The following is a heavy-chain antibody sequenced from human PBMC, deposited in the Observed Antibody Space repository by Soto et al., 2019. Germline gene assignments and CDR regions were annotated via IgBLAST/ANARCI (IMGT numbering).Heavy chain of an antibody. CDR1: GFTFSSYA. CDR3: ARGVGSGWFDY. Sequence: QVQLVESGGGVVQPGRSLRLSCAASGFTFSSYAMHWVRQAPGKGLEWVAVISYDGSNKYYADSVKGRCTISRANSKNTLHLQMNSRRAEDTAGYYCARGVGSGWFDYWGQGTLVTVSS. D-gene: IGHD3-10*01. J-gene: IGHJ4*02. CDR2: ISYDGSNK. V-gene: IGHV3-30-3*01.